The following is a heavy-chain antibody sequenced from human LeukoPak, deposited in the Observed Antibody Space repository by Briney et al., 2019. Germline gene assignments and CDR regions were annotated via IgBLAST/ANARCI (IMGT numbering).Heavy chain of an antibody. D-gene: IGHD2-21*02. CDR2: INHSGST. CDR3: ARGLRPVVTRALGY. J-gene: IGHJ4*02. Sequence: SETPSLTCAVYGGSFSGYYWSWIREPPGKGLEWIGEINHSGSTNYNPFIKSRVTIAVYTSKHQFSLTLSPVTAAQAAVYYCARGLRPVVTRALGYWGEGTLVTVSS. CDR1: GGSFSGYY. V-gene: IGHV4-34*01.